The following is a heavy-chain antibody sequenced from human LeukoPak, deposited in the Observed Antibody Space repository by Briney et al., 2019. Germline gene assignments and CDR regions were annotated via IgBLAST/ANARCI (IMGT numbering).Heavy chain of an antibody. CDR2: IYYSGST. CDR3: ARGRSNYYGMDV. V-gene: IGHV4-31*03. D-gene: IGHD1-26*01. CDR1: GGSISSGGYY. J-gene: IGHJ6*02. Sequence: SQTLSLTCTVSGGSISSGGYYWSWIRQHPGKGLEWIGYIYYSGSTYYNPSLKSRVTMSVDTSKNLFSLKVSSVTAADTAVYYCARGRSNYYGMDVWGQGTTVTVSS.